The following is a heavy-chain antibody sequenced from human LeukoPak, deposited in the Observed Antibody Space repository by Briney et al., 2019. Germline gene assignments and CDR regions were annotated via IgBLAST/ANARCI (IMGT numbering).Heavy chain of an antibody. J-gene: IGHJ4*02. D-gene: IGHD3-9*01. V-gene: IGHV3-23*01. Sequence: GASLRLSCAASGFTFSNYAMSWVRQAPGKGLEWVSAITGSGGNTYYADSVKGRFTISRDNSKNTVFLQMNSLRAEDTAVYYCAKWGDYDVLTGYYVSDYWGQGALVTVSS. CDR3: AKWGDYDVLTGYYVSDY. CDR2: ITGSGGNT. CDR1: GFTFSNYA.